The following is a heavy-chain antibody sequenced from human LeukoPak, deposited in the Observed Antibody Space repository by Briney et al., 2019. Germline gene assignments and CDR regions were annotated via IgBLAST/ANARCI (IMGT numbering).Heavy chain of an antibody. D-gene: IGHD3-10*01. J-gene: IGHJ4*02. CDR1: GYTFTGYY. Sequence: ASVKVSCKASGYTFTGYYMHWVRQAPGQGLEWMGWINPNSGGTNYAQKFQGRVTMTRDTSISTAYMELSRLRSDDTAVYYCAREPITMVRGVIQRGFDYWGQGTLVTVSS. V-gene: IGHV1-2*02. CDR2: INPNSGGT. CDR3: AREPITMVRGVIQRGFDY.